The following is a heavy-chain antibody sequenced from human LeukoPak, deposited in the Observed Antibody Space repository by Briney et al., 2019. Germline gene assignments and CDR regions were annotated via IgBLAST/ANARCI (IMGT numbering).Heavy chain of an antibody. CDR1: GGSISSYY. V-gene: IGHV4-59*05. D-gene: IGHD2-2*01. CDR3: ARRGYCSSTSCYYDILTGYLDWFDP. CDR2: IYYSGST. J-gene: IGHJ5*02. Sequence: SETLSLTCTVSGGSISSYYWSWIRQPPGKGLEWIGSIYYSGSTYYNPSLKSRVTISVDTSKNQFSLKLSSVTAADTAVYYCARRGYCSSTSCYYDILTGYLDWFDPWGQGTLVTVSS.